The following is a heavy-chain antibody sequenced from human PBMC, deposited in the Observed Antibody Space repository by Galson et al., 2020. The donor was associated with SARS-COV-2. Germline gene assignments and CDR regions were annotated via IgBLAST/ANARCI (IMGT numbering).Heavy chain of an antibody. D-gene: IGHD3-16*01. Sequence: TGGSLRLSCAASGFTSSDYYMNWIRQAPGKGLEWVSSISSSSRYLYYADSVKGRFTFSRDNAKNSLYLQMNSLRAEDTAVYYCARSHGSTRLVAYWYFDLWGRGTMVTVSS. CDR1: GFTSSDYY. V-gene: IGHV3-11*06. CDR2: ISSSSRYL. J-gene: IGHJ2*01. CDR3: ARSHGSTRLVAYWYFDL.